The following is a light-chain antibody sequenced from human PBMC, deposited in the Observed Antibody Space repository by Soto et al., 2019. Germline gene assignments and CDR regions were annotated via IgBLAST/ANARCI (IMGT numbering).Light chain of an antibody. CDR3: QEYGTSPHT. J-gene: IGKJ3*01. Sequence: EIVLTQSPGTLSLSPGERATLSSRSSQSASSSQSVSSYLAWYQQKPGQAPRLLIYGASNRATGIPHRFSGSGSATDFTGTITTLDPEDFAVYYWQEYGTSPHTFGPGTKVGVK. CDR2: GAS. V-gene: IGKV3-20*01. CDR1: QSASSSQSVSSY.